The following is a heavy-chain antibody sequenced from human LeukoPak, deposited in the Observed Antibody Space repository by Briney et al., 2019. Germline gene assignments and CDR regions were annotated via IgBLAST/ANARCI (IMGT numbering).Heavy chain of an antibody. CDR1: EFTFTTYS. V-gene: IGHV3-21*01. CDR2: ISSSATYR. J-gene: IGHJ4*02. CDR3: AREVGDYGDYHHSY. Sequence: GGSLRLSCAASEFTFTTYSMAWVRQAPGKGLEWVSSISSSATYRYYADSVNGRFTISRHDPKNSLYLQMNSLRAEDTAVYYCAREVGDYGDYHHSYWGQGTLVTVSS. D-gene: IGHD4-17*01.